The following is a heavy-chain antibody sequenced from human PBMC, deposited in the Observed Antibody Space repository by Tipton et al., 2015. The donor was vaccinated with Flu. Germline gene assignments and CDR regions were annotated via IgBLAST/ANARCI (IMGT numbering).Heavy chain of an antibody. V-gene: IGHV3-7*01. J-gene: IGHJ4*02. CDR2: INHDGSEK. Sequence: GSLRLSCAASGFMFSHYWMNWVRQAPGKGLEWVANINHDGSEKHYVDSVKGRFTISRDNAKNSLYLQMNALRAEDTAVYYCTRSLDYWGQGTLVTVSS. CDR3: TRSLDY. CDR1: GFMFSHYW.